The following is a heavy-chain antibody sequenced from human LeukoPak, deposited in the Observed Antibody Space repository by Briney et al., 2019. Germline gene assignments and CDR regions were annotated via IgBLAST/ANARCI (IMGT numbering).Heavy chain of an antibody. J-gene: IGHJ3*01. D-gene: IGHD6-13*01. CDR3: ARDQYSSTWYRGAFDV. CDR2: IESDGTST. CDR1: GFTFTTSW. V-gene: IGHV3-74*01. Sequence: GGSLRLSCAASGFTFTTSWMHWFRQAPGKGLVWVSRIESDGTSTTYADSVKGRFTISRDNAKNTLYLQMNSLRAEDTAVYYYARDQYSSTWYRGAFDVWGQGTMVSVSS.